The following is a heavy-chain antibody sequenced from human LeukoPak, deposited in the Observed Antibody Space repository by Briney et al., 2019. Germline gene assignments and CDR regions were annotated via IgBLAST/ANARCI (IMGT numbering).Heavy chain of an antibody. CDR2: INTNSGGT. V-gene: IGHV1-2*02. CDR1: GYTFSDYY. D-gene: IGHD3-22*01. CDR3: ARATIADSSTYYIDY. J-gene: IGHJ4*02. Sequence: GASVKVSFKASGYTFSDYYMHWVRQAPGQGLEWMGWINTNSGGTNYAQKFQGRVTMTRDMSISTAYMEVSRLTSDDTAVYYCARATIADSSTYYIDYWGLGTLVTVSS.